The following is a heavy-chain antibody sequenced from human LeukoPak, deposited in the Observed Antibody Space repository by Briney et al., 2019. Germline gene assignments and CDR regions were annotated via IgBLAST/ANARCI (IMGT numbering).Heavy chain of an antibody. CDR1: GFTFSNAW. D-gene: IGHD6-19*01. CDR3: TTDPGIAVAGTGSNFDY. Sequence: PGGSLRLSCAASGFTFSNAWMSWVRQAPGKGLEWVGRIKSKTDGGTTDYAAPVKGRFTISRDDSKNTLYLQMNSLKTEDTAVYYCTTDPGIAVAGTGSNFDYWGQGTLVPVSS. J-gene: IGHJ4*02. V-gene: IGHV3-15*01. CDR2: IKSKTDGGTT.